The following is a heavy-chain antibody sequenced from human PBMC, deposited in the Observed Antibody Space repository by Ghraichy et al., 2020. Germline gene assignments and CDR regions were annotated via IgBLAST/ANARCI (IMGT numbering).Heavy chain of an antibody. J-gene: IGHJ4*02. CDR2: IDWDGDK. CDR3: ARTNSGTYLDY. V-gene: IGHV2-70*04. Sequence: QTLSLTCTFSGFSLSTNEMRVSWIRQTPGKALEWLARIDWDGDKHYSTSLKTRLTISKDTSKNQVVLTMTNMDPVDTATYYCARTNSGTYLDYWGQGTLVTVSS. CDR1: GFSLSTNEMR. D-gene: IGHD1-26*01.